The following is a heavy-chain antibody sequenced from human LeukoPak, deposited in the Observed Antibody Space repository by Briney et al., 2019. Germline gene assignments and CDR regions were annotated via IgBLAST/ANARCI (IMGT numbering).Heavy chain of an antibody. J-gene: IGHJ4*02. CDR1: GFTFDDYA. CDR2: ISWNSGGI. V-gene: IGHV3-9*01. CDR3: AKDRDYYDSSGPLDY. Sequence: GRSLRLSCAASGFTFDDYAMHWVRQAPGKGLEWVSGISWNSGGIGYADSVKGRFTISRDNAKNSLYLQMNSLRAEDTALYYCAKDRDYYDSSGPLDYWGQGTLVTVSS. D-gene: IGHD3-22*01.